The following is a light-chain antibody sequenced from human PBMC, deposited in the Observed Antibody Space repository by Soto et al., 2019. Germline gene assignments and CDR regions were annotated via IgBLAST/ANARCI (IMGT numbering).Light chain of an antibody. CDR1: QSISYW. CDR3: QQYMSYRGT. Sequence: DIQITQSPSTLSASGGDRVTITCRASQSISYWLAWYQQKPGKAPNLLISDASNLESGVPSRFSGSRSGTEFPLSINILQPDDFATCYCQQYMSYRGTFGQGTQVEF. J-gene: IGKJ1*01. V-gene: IGKV1-5*01. CDR2: DAS.